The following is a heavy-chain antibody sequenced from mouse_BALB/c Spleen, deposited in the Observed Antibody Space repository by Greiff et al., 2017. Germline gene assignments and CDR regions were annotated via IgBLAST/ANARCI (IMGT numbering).Heavy chain of an antibody. D-gene: IGHD2-4*01. V-gene: IGHV1-80*01. Sequence: VQLQQSGAELVRPGSSVKISCKASGYAFSSYWMNWVKQRPGQGLEWIGQIYPGDGDTNYNGKFKGKATLTADKSSSTAYMQLSSLTSEDSAVYFCARGDYGWFAYWGQGTLVTVSA. CDR2: IYPGDGDT. CDR1: GYAFSSYW. CDR3: ARGDYGWFAY. J-gene: IGHJ3*01.